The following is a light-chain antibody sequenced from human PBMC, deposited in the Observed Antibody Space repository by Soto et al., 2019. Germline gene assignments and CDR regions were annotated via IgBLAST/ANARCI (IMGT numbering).Light chain of an antibody. CDR1: SSNIGAGYD. CDR3: QSYDSSLTGFVV. CDR2: GHI. Sequence: QSVLTQPPSVSGALGQRVTISCTGSSSNIGAGYDVHWYQRLPGTAPKLLIYGHINRPSGVPDRFSGSKSGTSASLAITGLQAEDEGDYYCQSYDSSLTGFVVFGGGTKLTVL. J-gene: IGLJ2*01. V-gene: IGLV1-40*01.